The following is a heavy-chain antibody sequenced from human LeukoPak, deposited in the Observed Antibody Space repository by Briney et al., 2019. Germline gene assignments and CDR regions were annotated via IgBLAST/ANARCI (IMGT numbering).Heavy chain of an antibody. Sequence: AGGSLRLSCAASGFTFSSYLMSWARQAPGKGLEWVANIRQDGSEKYYVDSVKGRFTISRDNAKNSLYLQMNSLRAEDTAVYYCAREGYNWNDGLFDYWGQGTLVTVSS. CDR3: AREGYNWNDGLFDY. D-gene: IGHD1-1*01. CDR2: IRQDGSEK. V-gene: IGHV3-7*01. CDR1: GFTFSSYL. J-gene: IGHJ4*02.